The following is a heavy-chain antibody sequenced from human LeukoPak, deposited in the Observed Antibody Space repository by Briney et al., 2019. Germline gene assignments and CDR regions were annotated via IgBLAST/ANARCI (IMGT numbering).Heavy chain of an antibody. CDR3: AKNNDYGGSYWYFDL. CDR1: GFSFSSSG. J-gene: IGHJ2*01. D-gene: IGHD4-23*01. V-gene: IGHV3-30*02. Sequence: GGSLRLSCAASGFSFSSSGMHWVRQAPGKGPEWVAFTRFDDSYKAYGDSVKGRFTISRDSSKNTLYLQMSSLRDEDTAVYYCAKNNDYGGSYWYFDLWGRGTLVTVSS. CDR2: TRFDDSYK.